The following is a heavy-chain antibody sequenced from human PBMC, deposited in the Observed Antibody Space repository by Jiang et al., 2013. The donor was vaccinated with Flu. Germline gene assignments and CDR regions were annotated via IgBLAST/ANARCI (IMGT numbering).Heavy chain of an antibody. Sequence: GSGLVKPSETVSLACSVSGGSISGYYWSWIRQPPGKGLEWIGYIYYSGSTNYNPSLKSRVTISVDTSKNQFSLKLSSVTAADTAVYYCARLTWRFGEYNNPHRYYFDYWGQGTLVTVSS. CDR3: ARLTWRFGEYNNPHRYYFDY. J-gene: IGHJ4*02. V-gene: IGHV4-59*08. CDR2: IYYSGST. D-gene: IGHD3-10*01. CDR1: GGSISGYY.